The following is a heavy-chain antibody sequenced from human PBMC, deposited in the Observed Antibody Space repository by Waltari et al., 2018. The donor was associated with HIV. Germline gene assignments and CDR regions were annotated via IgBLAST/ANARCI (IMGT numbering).Heavy chain of an antibody. CDR2: INTNTGNP. V-gene: IGHV7-4-1*02. CDR3: ARHLRGRNNWFDP. J-gene: IGHJ5*02. D-gene: IGHD5-12*01. Sequence: QVQLVQSGSEVKKPGAAVKISCKASGYTFTTNSMNWVPQAPGQGLEWMGCINTNTGNPTYAQGFTGRFVFSLDTSVSTAYLQISSLKAEDTAVYYCARHLRGRNNWFDPWGQGTLVTVSS. CDR1: GYTFTTNS.